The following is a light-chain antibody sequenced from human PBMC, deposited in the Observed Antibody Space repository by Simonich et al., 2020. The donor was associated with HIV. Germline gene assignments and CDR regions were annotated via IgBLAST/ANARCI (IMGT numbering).Light chain of an antibody. CDR1: QSIRSY. V-gene: IGKV1-39*01. Sequence: DIQMTQPPSTLSASVGDRVTITCRASQSIRSYLNWYQQKPGKAPKLLIYAASSSQSGVPSRFSGSGSGTDFTLTISSLQPEDFATYYCQQSYSTPFTFGPGTKVDIK. CDR3: QQSYSTPFT. J-gene: IGKJ3*01. CDR2: AAS.